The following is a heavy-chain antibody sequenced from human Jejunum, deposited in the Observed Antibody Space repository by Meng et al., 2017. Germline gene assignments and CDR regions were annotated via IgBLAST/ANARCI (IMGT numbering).Heavy chain of an antibody. D-gene: IGHD1-1*01. J-gene: IGHJ4*02. CDR3: ARGGPLARYFDY. CDR2: LYYGGNT. V-gene: IGHV4-39*07. CDR1: GASIRGSSYY. Sequence: SETLSLTCTVSGASIRGSSYYWVWIRQSPGKGLEWIGHLYYGGNTNYNPSLRGRVAMSVDTSKNQFSLNLTSVTAADSAVYYCARGGPLARYFDYWGPGARVTVSS.